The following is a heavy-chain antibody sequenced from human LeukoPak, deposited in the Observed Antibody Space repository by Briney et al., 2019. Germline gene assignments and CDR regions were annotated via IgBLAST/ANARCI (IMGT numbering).Heavy chain of an antibody. V-gene: IGHV4-4*02. CDR2: IYHSGST. D-gene: IGHD1-1*01. Sequence: SETLSLTCAVSGDSITNNNWWTWVRQPPGEGLEWIGEIYHSGSTNYNPSLKSRVTLSVDTSKNQFSLKLSSVTAADTAVYFCARGGTGTFDIWGQGTMVTISS. CDR1: GDSITNNNW. CDR3: ARGGTGTFDI. J-gene: IGHJ3*02.